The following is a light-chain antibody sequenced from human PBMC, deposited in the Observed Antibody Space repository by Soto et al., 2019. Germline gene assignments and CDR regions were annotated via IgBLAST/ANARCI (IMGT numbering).Light chain of an antibody. CDR1: QSVSSY. J-gene: IGKJ5*01. Sequence: TLTNTPMSLSPGERATLSCRASQSVSSYLAWYQQKPGQAPRLLIYEASSWATGIPARFSGSGSGTDCTLSVSSREPEDFAVYYCQQRSNWPPITVGQGTRLEIK. CDR2: EAS. V-gene: IGKV3-11*01. CDR3: QQRSNWPPIT.